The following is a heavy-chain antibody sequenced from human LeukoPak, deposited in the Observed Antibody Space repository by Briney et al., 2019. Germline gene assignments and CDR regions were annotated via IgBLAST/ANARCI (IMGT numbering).Heavy chain of an antibody. CDR3: ARLVLWFGELLYQYFDY. Sequence: SETLSLTCAVSGGSISSGGYSWSWIRQPPGKGLEWIGSIYYSGSTYYNPSLKSRVTISVDTSKNQFSLKLSSVTAADTAVYYCARLVLWFGELLYQYFDYWGQGTLVTVSS. V-gene: IGHV4-39*01. CDR2: IYYSGST. D-gene: IGHD3-10*01. CDR1: GGSISSGGYS. J-gene: IGHJ4*02.